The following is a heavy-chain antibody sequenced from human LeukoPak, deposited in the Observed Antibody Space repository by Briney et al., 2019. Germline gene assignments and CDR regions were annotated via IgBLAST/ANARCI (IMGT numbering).Heavy chain of an antibody. CDR2: IYHSGAT. Sequence: SETLSLTCAVSGDSVTSSNWWSWVRQPPGKGMEWIGEIYHSGATNYNPSLKSRVTISLDKSKDQLSLKLTSVTAADTAVYYCAREPYGSGSSPFDYWGQGTLVTVSS. D-gene: IGHD3-10*01. CDR1: GDSVTSSNW. V-gene: IGHV4-4*02. J-gene: IGHJ4*02. CDR3: AREPYGSGSSPFDY.